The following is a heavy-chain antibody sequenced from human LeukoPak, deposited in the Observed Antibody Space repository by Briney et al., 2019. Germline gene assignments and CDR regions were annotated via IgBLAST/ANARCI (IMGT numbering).Heavy chain of an antibody. J-gene: IGHJ6*03. CDR3: AKSPRCSGGSCYHGHYYYMDV. CDR2: ISSSGSTI. V-gene: IGHV3-48*03. CDR1: GFTFSSYE. Sequence: PGGSLRLSCAASGFTFSSYEMNWVRQAPGKGLEWVSYISSSGSTIYYADSVKGRFTISRDNAKNSLYLQMNSLRAEDTAVYYCAKSPRCSGGSCYHGHYYYMDVWGKGTTVTISS. D-gene: IGHD2-15*01.